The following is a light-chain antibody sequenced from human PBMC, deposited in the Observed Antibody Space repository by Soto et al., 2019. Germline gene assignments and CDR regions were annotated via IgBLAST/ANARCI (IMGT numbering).Light chain of an antibody. CDR1: QGISSW. CDR2: AAS. Sequence: DVQLTQPPSSVSASVGDIVTISCRAIQGISSWLAWYPQRPGKAPKLLIYAASSLQSGVPSRFSGSGSGKDVTLTISSLQPEDFATYYCQQANSFPYIFGQGTKLEIK. J-gene: IGKJ2*01. CDR3: QQANSFPYI. V-gene: IGKV1-12*01.